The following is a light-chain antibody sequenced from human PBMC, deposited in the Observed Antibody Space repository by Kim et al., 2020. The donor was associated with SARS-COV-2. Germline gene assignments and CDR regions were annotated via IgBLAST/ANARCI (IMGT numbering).Light chain of an antibody. J-gene: IGKJ2*01. Sequence: SSRYLAWYQQKPGQAPRLLIYVASSRATGIPDRFSGSGSGTDFTLTISRLEPEDFAVFYCQQYGSSPYTFGQGTKLEI. CDR2: VAS. CDR1: SSRY. V-gene: IGKV3-20*01. CDR3: QQYGSSPYT.